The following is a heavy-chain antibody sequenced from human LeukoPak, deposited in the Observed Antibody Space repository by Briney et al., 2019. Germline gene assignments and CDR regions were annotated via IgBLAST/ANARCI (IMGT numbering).Heavy chain of an antibody. Sequence: PGGSLRLSCATSGFTFSSYAMSWVRQAPGKGLEWVSGISGSGGITYYADSVKGRFTISRDNSKNTLYLQMNSLRAEDTAVYYCAKDLDVVVVAATLGECFDYWGQGTLVTVSS. CDR2: ISGSGGIT. J-gene: IGHJ4*02. D-gene: IGHD2-15*01. V-gene: IGHV3-23*01. CDR1: GFTFSSYA. CDR3: AKDLDVVVVAATLGECFDY.